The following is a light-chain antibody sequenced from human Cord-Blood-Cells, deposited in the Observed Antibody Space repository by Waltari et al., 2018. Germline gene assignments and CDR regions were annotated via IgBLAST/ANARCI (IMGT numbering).Light chain of an antibody. CDR3: AAWDDSLNGWV. J-gene: IGLJ3*02. Sequence: QSVLTQPPSASGTPGQRVTISCSGSCSNIGSNTVNLYQQLPGTAPKLLIYSNNRRPSGVPDRFSGSKSGTSASLAISGLQSEDEADYYCAAWDDSLNGWVFGGGTKLTVL. CDR1: CSNIGSNT. CDR2: SNN. V-gene: IGLV1-44*01.